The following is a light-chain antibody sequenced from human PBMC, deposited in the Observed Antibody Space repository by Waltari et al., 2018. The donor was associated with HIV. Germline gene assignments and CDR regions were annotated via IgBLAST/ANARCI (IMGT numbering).Light chain of an antibody. V-gene: IGLV3-10*01. CDR2: EDS. Sequence: SYELTQPPSVSVSPGQPARITCSGDALPKKYAYWYQQRSVQAPVLVIDEDSKRTAGIPERFAGSSSGTVVTLTISGAQVEDEADYYGYSSNITSDMRVFGGETTLTVL. J-gene: IGLJ3*02. CDR1: ALPKKY. CDR3: YSSNITSDMRV.